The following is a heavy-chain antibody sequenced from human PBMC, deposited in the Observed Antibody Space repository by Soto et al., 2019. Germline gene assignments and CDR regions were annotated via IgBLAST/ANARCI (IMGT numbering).Heavy chain of an antibody. J-gene: IGHJ4*02. CDR3: AKDRMGAGVRGYFDY. V-gene: IGHV3-30*18. Sequence: QVQLVESGGGVVQPGTSLRLSCAGSGFTFSSYGMDWVRQAPGKGLGGVAVISYDGSNKYYADSVKGRFTISRDNSKNTLYLQMSSLRADDTAVYYCAKDRMGAGVRGYFDYWGQGTLVTVSS. CDR1: GFTFSSYG. CDR2: ISYDGSNK. D-gene: IGHD3-10*01.